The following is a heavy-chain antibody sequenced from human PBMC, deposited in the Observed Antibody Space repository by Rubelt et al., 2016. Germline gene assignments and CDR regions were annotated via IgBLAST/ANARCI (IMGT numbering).Heavy chain of an antibody. V-gene: IGHV1-69*04. CDR1: GYTFTSYG. CDR2: IIPILGIA. J-gene: IGHJ4*02. Sequence: QVQLVQSGAEVKKPGASVKVSCKASGYTFTSYGISWVRQAPGQGLEWMGRIIPILGIANYAQKVQGRVTITADKSTSTAYMELSSLRSEDTAVYYCARDPYDSSGYWGQGTLVTVSS. CDR3: ARDPYDSSGY. D-gene: IGHD3-22*01.